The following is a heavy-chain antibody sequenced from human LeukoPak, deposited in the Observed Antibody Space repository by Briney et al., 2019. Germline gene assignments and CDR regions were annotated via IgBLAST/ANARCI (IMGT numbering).Heavy chain of an antibody. V-gene: IGHV3-23*01. CDR2: ISGSGGST. CDR1: GFTFSSYA. J-gene: IGHJ1*01. CDR3: AKDPSVAYCGGDCYPEYFQH. Sequence: PGGSLRLSCAASGFTFSSYAMSWVRQAPGKGLEWVSAISGSGGSTYYADSVKGRFTISRDNSKNTLYLQMNSLRAEDTAVYYCAKDPSVAYCGGDCYPEYFQHWGQGTQVTVSS. D-gene: IGHD2-21*01.